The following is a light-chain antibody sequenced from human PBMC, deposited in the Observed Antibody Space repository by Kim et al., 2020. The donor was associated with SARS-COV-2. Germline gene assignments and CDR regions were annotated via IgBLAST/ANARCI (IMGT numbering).Light chain of an antibody. CDR2: GKN. CDR3: NSRDSNNNVL. V-gene: IGLV3-19*01. J-gene: IGLJ2*01. Sequence: ALGQTVRHTCQGDSLRSYYATWYQHKPGQAPILVIYGKNNRPSGIPDRFSCSSSGNTASLTITGTQAGDEADYYCNSRDSNNNVLFGGGTRLTVL. CDR1: SLRSYY.